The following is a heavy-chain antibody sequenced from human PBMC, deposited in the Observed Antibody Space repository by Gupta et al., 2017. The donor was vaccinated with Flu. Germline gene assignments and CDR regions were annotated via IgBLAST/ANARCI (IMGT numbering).Heavy chain of an antibody. V-gene: IGHV3-21*01. Sequence: EVQWVSSGGGLVKPGVPLRLSCAASGFSFIVYSVTWLRHAPGKGLEWVSSISSRSTYIKYADSVKGRFTISRDNAKNSLYLQMNSVRAEDTAVYYCAREYCSGGSCYGYFDYWGQGTLVTVSS. D-gene: IGHD2-15*01. CDR1: GFSFIVYS. J-gene: IGHJ4*02. CDR2: ISSRSTYI. CDR3: AREYCSGGSCYGYFDY.